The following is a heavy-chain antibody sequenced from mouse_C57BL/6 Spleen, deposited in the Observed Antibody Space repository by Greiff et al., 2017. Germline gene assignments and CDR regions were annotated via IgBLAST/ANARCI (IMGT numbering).Heavy chain of an antibody. CDR1: GYSITSGYY. CDR2: ISYDGSN. V-gene: IGHV3-6*01. D-gene: IGHD1-1*01. CDR3: AREGDYYGSSYEYYAMDY. J-gene: IGHJ4*01. Sequence: EVKLQQSGPGLVKPSQSLSLTCSVTGYSITSGYYWNWIRQFPGNKLEWMGYISYDGSNNYNPSLKNRISITRDTSKNQFFLKLNSVTTEDTATYYCAREGDYYGSSYEYYAMDYWGQGTSVTVSS.